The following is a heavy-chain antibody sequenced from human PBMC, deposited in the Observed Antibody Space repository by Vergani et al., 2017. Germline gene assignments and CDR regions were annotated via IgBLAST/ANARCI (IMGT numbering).Heavy chain of an antibody. V-gene: IGHV1-69*13. D-gene: IGHD6-13*01. CDR1: GGTFSSYA. CDR3: ARGSGSSSWYYDYCCGMDV. Sequence: QVQLVQSGAEVKKPGSSVKVSCKASGGTFSSYAISWVRQAPGQGLEWMGRIIPIFGTANYAQKFQGRVTITADESTSTAYMELSSLRSEDTAVYYCARGSGSSSWYYDYCCGMDVWGQGTTVTVSS. J-gene: IGHJ6*02. CDR2: IIPIFGTA.